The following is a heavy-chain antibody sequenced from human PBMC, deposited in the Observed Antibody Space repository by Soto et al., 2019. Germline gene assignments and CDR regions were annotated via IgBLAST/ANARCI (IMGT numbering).Heavy chain of an antibody. CDR1: GFSFRNYA. Sequence: LRLSCAASGFSFRNYAMSWVRQATGKGLERNSTLTGSSSNIYYADSVKGRFAISRDNSRNTLYLQMNSLTAEDTAVYYCANGRATYGLLTHDYWGQGTLVTVSS. V-gene: IGHV3-23*01. CDR3: ANGRATYGLLTHDY. J-gene: IGHJ4*02. CDR2: LTGSSSNI. D-gene: IGHD3-10*01.